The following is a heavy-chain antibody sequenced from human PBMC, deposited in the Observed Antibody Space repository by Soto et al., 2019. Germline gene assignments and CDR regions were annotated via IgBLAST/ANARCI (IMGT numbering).Heavy chain of an antibody. Sequence: GESLKISCKASGYTFSTYWIDWVRQMPGKGLEWMGIIYPGDSDTRYSPSFQGQVTISADKSISTAYLQWSSLKASDTAMYYCARHHGSPVYYYGMDVWGQGTTVTV. V-gene: IGHV5-51*01. CDR1: GYTFSTYW. CDR3: ARHHGSPVYYYGMDV. J-gene: IGHJ6*02. CDR2: IYPGDSDT. D-gene: IGHD6-13*01.